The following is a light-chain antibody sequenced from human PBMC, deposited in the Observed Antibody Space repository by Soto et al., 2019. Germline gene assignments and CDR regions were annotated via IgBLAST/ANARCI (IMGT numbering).Light chain of an antibody. Sequence: SYELTQPTSVSVAPGETARITCGGNNIGSKSVHWYQQKPGQAPVLVIYYDSDRPSGIPERFSGSNSGNTATLTISRVEAGDEADYYCQVWDSSSDLVVFGGGTKLTVL. CDR2: YDS. V-gene: IGLV3-21*04. CDR3: QVWDSSSDLVV. CDR1: NIGSKS. J-gene: IGLJ2*01.